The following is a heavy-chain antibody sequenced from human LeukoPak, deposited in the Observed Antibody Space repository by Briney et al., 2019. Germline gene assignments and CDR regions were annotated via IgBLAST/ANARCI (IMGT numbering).Heavy chain of an antibody. Sequence: SETLSLTCTVSGGSISTYYWNWIRQPPGKGLEWIGSVYHIGSMNYNPSLQRRVTISVDSSKNQFSLRLRSVTAADTAVYYCARGGYICYDAFDSWGQGTLVTVSS. CDR3: ARGGYICYDAFDS. CDR2: VYHIGSM. D-gene: IGHD5-12*01. J-gene: IGHJ4*02. CDR1: GGSISTYY. V-gene: IGHV4-59*01.